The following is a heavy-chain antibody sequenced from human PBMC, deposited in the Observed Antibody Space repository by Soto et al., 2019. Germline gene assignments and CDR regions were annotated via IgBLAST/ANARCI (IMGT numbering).Heavy chain of an antibody. CDR2: IYYSGST. CDR3: ARRSIVGATTNYDY. Sequence: SETLSLTCTVSGGSISSSRYYWGWIRQPPGKGLEWIGSIYYSGSTYYNPSLKSRVTISVDTSMSQFSLKLSSVTAADTAVYYCARRSIVGATTNYDYWGQGTLVTVSS. J-gene: IGHJ4*02. V-gene: IGHV4-39*01. D-gene: IGHD1-26*01. CDR1: GGSISSSRYY.